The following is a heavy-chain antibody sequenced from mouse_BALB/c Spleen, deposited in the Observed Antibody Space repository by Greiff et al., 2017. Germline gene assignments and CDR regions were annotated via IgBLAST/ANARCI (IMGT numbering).Heavy chain of an antibody. CDR2: INPSTGYT. Sequence: VQLQQSGAELAKPGASVKMSCKASGYTFTSYWMHWVKQRPGQGPEWIGYINPSTGYTEYNQKFKDKATLTADKSSSTAYMQLSSLTSEDSAVYYCARDDYDYWYFDVWGAGTTVTVSS. D-gene: IGHD2-4*01. CDR1: GYTFTSYW. CDR3: ARDDYDYWYFDV. J-gene: IGHJ1*01. V-gene: IGHV1-7*01.